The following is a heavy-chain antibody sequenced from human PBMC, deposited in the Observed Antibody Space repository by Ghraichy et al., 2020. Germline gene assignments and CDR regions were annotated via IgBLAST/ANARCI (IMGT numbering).Heavy chain of an antibody. J-gene: IGHJ6*03. Sequence: ASVKVSCKGSGYTFTGYYMHWVRQAPGQGLEWMGWINPNSGGTNYAQKFQGRVTMTRDTSISTAYMELSRLRSDDTAVYYCARAAREYRSSSGYYCYMDVWDKGTTVTVSS. V-gene: IGHV1-2*02. CDR1: GYTFTGYY. CDR2: INPNSGGT. CDR3: ARAAREYRSSSGYYCYMDV. D-gene: IGHD6-6*01.